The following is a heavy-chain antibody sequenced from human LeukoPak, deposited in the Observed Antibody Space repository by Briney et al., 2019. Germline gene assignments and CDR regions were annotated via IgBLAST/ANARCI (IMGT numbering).Heavy chain of an antibody. Sequence: GASVKVSCKASGYTFTSYDINWVRQATGQGLEWMGWMNPNSGNTGYAQKFQGRVTITRNTSISTAYMELSSLRSEDTAVYYCARDQGPFRYSSSWYGSWYFDLWGRGTLVTVSS. CDR3: ARDQGPFRYSSSWYGSWYFDL. D-gene: IGHD6-13*01. J-gene: IGHJ2*01. CDR2: MNPNSGNT. CDR1: GYTFTSYD. V-gene: IGHV1-8*03.